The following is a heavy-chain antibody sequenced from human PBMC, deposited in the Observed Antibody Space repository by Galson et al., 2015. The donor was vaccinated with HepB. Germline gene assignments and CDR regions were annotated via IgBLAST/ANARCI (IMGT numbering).Heavy chain of an antibody. Sequence: SVKVSCKASGGTFSSYTISWVRQAPGQGLEWMGRIIPILGIANYAQKFQGRVTITADKSTSTAYMELSSLRSEDTAVNYCARNPYFDWLLADYWGQGTLVTVSS. J-gene: IGHJ4*02. CDR2: IIPILGIA. CDR3: ARNPYFDWLLADY. D-gene: IGHD3-9*01. V-gene: IGHV1-69*02. CDR1: GGTFSSYT.